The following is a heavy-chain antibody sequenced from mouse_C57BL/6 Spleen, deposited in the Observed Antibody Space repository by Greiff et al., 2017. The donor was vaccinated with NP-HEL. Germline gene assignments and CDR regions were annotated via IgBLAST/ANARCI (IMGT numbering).Heavy chain of an antibody. CDR1: GFTFSNYW. V-gene: IGHV6-3*01. CDR2: IRLKSDNYAT. J-gene: IGHJ4*01. Sequence: EVQVEESGGGLVQPGGSMKLSCVASGFTFSNYWMNWVRQSPEKGLEWVAQIRLKSDNYATHYAESVKGRFTISRDDSKSSVYLQMNNLRAEDTGIYYCTTHGYYAMDYWGQGTSVTVSS. CDR3: TTHGYYAMDY.